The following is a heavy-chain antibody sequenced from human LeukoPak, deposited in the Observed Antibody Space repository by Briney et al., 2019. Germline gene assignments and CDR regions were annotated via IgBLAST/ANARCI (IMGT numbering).Heavy chain of an antibody. CDR2: ISAYNGNI. Sequence: ASVKVSCKASGYTFTSYDINWVRQAPGQGLEWMGWISAYNGNINYAQKLQGRVTMTTDTSTSTDYMELRSLRSDDTAVYYCARAVQQDIVVVPAAHDLDYWGQGTLVTVSS. J-gene: IGHJ4*02. D-gene: IGHD2-2*01. CDR1: GYTFTSYD. CDR3: ARAVQQDIVVVPAAHDLDY. V-gene: IGHV1-18*01.